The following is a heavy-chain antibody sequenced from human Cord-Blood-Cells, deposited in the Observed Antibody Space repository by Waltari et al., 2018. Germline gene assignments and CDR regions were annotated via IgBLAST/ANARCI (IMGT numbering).Heavy chain of an antibody. Sequence: QVQLVQSGAEVKKPGSSVKVSCKASGGTFSSYAISWVRQAPGQGLEWMGGISPIFGTANYAQKFQGRVTITADESTSTAYMELSSLRSEDTAVYYCARWGYETGTTEGAFDIWGQGTMVTVSS. D-gene: IGHD1-7*01. CDR3: ARWGYETGTTEGAFDI. CDR1: GGTFSSYA. V-gene: IGHV1-69*01. CDR2: ISPIFGTA. J-gene: IGHJ3*02.